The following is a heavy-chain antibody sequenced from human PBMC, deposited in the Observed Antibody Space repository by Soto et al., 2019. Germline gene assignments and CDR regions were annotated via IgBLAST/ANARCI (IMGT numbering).Heavy chain of an antibody. D-gene: IGHD6-6*01. CDR2: IYYTGSA. Sequence: LSLNCVVSGGSISSDIWWSWVRQPPGKGLEWIGEIYYTGSANYNPSLRSRVTMSVDKSNNQFSLKLSAVTAADTAVYYCARSGKIIAARGFDYWGQGTLVTVSS. CDR1: GGSISSDIW. V-gene: IGHV4-4*02. CDR3: ARSGKIIAARGFDY. J-gene: IGHJ4*02.